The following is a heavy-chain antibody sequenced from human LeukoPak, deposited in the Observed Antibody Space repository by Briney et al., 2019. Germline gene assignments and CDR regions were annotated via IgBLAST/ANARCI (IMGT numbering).Heavy chain of an antibody. J-gene: IGHJ4*02. CDR1: GGSISSYY. CDR3: ARADSSGWAIDY. CDR2: IYYSGST. V-gene: IGHV4-59*01. D-gene: IGHD6-19*01. Sequence: SETLSLTCTVSGGSISSYYWSWIRQPPGKGLEWIGYIYYSGSTNYNPSLKSRVTISVDTSKNQFSLKLSSVTAADTAVYYCARADSSGWAIDYWGQGTLVTVSS.